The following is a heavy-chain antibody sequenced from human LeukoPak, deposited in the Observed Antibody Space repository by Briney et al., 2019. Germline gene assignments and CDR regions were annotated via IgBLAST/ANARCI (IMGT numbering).Heavy chain of an antibody. J-gene: IGHJ4*02. CDR1: GDSIGRINYY. V-gene: IGHV4-39*07. CDR3: ARGDRAPGYFDWYHFDY. CDR2: MSYSGST. Sequence: SGTLSLTCTISGDSIGRINYYWGWIRQPPGKGLEWIVSMSYSGSTYYNPSLKSRVTISLDTSKNQFSLKLSSVTAADTAVYYCARGDRAPGYFDWYHFDYWGQGTLVTVSS. D-gene: IGHD3-9*01.